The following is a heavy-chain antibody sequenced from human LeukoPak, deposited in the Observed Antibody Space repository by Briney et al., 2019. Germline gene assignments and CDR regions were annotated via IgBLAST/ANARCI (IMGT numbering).Heavy chain of an antibody. D-gene: IGHD2-21*01. CDR1: GGSISSNY. J-gene: IGHJ3*02. Sequence: SETLTLTCTVSGGSISSNYWSWIRQPPGKGLEWIGYIYYSGSTNYNPSLKSRVTISLDTSKNQFSLKLSSVTAADTAVYYCARSGLNCGGDCYPDAFDIWGQGTMVTVSS. CDR3: ARSGLNCGGDCYPDAFDI. CDR2: IYYSGST. V-gene: IGHV4-59*01.